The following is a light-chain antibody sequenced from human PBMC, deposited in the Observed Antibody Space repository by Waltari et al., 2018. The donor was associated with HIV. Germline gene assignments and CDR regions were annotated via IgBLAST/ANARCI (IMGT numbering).Light chain of an antibody. V-gene: IGKV2-28*01. CDR2: LTS. J-gene: IGKJ2*01. CDR3: MQALQTPYT. CDR1: QSLLHRNGHNY. Sequence: IVMTQSPLSLRVTPGEPASISCRSSQSLLHRNGHNYLDWYLQKPGQSPQLLSYLTSNRASGVPDRFSGSGSGTDFTLKISRVEAEDVGVYYCMQALQTPYTFGQGTKLEIK.